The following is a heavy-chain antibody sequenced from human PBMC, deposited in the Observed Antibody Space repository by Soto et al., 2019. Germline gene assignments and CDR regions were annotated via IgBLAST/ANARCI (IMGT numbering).Heavy chain of an antibody. CDR1: GFTFSSCA. CDR3: AKGRSYYYYYGVDA. V-gene: IGHV3-23*01. J-gene: IGHJ6*02. Sequence: GGSLRLSCAASGFTFSSCAMGWVRQAPGKGLEWVSDIIDSGASTYYADSVKGRFTISRDNPKSTLYLQMNSLRAEDTALYYCAKGRSYYYYYGVDAWGQETTVTVSS. CDR2: IIDSGAST.